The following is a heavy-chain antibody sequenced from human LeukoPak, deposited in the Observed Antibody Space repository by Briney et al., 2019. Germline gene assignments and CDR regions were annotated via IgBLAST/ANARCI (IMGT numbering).Heavy chain of an antibody. CDR1: GASISSSGFY. D-gene: IGHD6-13*01. CDR2: TYYSGST. CDR3: ARAPTSWYFDY. V-gene: IGHV4-30-2*01. J-gene: IGHJ4*02. Sequence: SETLSLTCTVSGASISSSGFYWSWIRQPPGKGLEWIGYTYYSGSTYYNPSLKSRVTISGERSKNQFSLKLSSVIAADTAVYYCARAPTSWYFDYWGQGTPVTVSS.